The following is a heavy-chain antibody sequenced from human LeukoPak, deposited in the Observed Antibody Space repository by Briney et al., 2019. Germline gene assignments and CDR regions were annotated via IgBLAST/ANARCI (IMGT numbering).Heavy chain of an antibody. D-gene: IGHD3-22*01. CDR1: GGSISSYY. V-gene: IGHV4-59*08. Sequence: SDTLSLPCSVSGGSISSYYWSWIRQPTGKGLEWIGYIYYSGSTNYNPSLKSRVTISVDTSKNQFSLKLRSVTAADTAVYYCARALTYYYDSSGYARYYFDYWGQGTLVTVSS. CDR3: ARALTYYYDSSGYARYYFDY. CDR2: IYYSGST. J-gene: IGHJ4*02.